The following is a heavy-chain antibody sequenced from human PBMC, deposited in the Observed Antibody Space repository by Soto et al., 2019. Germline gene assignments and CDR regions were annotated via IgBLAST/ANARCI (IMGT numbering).Heavy chain of an antibody. Sequence: SETLSLTCTVSGGSISSSSYYWGWIRQPPGKGLEWIGSIYYSGSTYYNPSLKSRVTISVDTSKNQFSLKLSSVTAADTAVYYCARYERAAAGFDYWGQGTLVTVSS. J-gene: IGHJ4*02. CDR3: ARYERAAAGFDY. D-gene: IGHD6-13*01. CDR1: GGSISSSSYY. V-gene: IGHV4-39*01. CDR2: IYYSGST.